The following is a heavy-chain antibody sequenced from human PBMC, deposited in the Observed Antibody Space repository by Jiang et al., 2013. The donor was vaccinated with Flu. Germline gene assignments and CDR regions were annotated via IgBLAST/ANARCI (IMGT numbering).Heavy chain of an antibody. Sequence: SCAASGFTFSSYGMHWVRQAPGKGLEWVAVISYDGSNKYYADSVKGRFTISRDNSKNTLYLQMNSLRAEDTAVYYCARTYGDYDMGFDYWGQGTLVTVSS. CDR2: ISYDGSNK. J-gene: IGHJ4*02. CDR1: GFTFSSYG. D-gene: IGHD4-17*01. CDR3: ARTYGDYDMGFDY. V-gene: IGHV3-33*05.